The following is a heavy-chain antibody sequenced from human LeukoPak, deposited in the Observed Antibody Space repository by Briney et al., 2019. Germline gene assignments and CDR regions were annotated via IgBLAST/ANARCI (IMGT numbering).Heavy chain of an antibody. J-gene: IGHJ4*02. CDR3: ARDGYCSGGSCYSATDY. Sequence: SETLSLTCTVSGGSISSGGYYWSWIRQPAGKGLEWIGRIYTSGSTNYNPSLKSRVTMSVDTSKNQFSLKLSSVTAADTAVYYCARDGYCSGGSCYSATDYWGQGTLVTVSS. CDR2: IYTSGST. V-gene: IGHV4-61*02. CDR1: GGSISSGGYY. D-gene: IGHD2-15*01.